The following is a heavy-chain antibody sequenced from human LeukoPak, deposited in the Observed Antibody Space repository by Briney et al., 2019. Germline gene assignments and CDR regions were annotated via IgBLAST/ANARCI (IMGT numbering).Heavy chain of an antibody. D-gene: IGHD1-26*01. CDR2: IIPIFGTA. J-gene: IGHJ6*03. CDR3: GVGYYYYMDV. Sequence: ASVKVSCKASGGTFSSYAISWVRQAPGQGLEWMGGIIPIFGTANYAQKFLGRVTITTDESTSTAYMELSSLRSEDTAVYYCGVGYYYYMDVWGKGTTVTVSS. CDR1: GGTFSSYA. V-gene: IGHV1-69*05.